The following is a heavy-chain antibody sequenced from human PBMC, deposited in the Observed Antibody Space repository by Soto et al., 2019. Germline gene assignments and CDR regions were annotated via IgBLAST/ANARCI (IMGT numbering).Heavy chain of an antibody. J-gene: IGHJ4*02. CDR1: VGSVNGNNYY. V-gene: IGHV4-39*01. CDR2: INYSGST. CDR3: ARQVATGFGY. Sequence: SETLSLTCSVSVGSVNGNNYYWGWIRQPPGKGLEWIGSINYSGSTHYNPSLKSRITISVDTSKNQFSLRLSSVTAADTAVYYCARQVATGFGYWGQGTLVTVSS. D-gene: IGHD1-1*01.